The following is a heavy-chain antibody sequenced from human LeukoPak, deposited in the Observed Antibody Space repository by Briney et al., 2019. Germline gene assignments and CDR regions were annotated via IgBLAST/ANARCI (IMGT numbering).Heavy chain of an antibody. Sequence: PGGSLRLSRVASGFTFKNYWMSWVRQAPGKGLEWVANIKQDGSERYYVGSVKGRSTISRDNAKNSLYLQMNNLSGEDTALYYCARDSTLIDCDYWGQGTLVTVSP. D-gene: IGHD2-21*01. CDR1: GFTFKNYW. CDR3: ARDSTLIDCDY. V-gene: IGHV3-7*01. J-gene: IGHJ4*02. CDR2: IKQDGSER.